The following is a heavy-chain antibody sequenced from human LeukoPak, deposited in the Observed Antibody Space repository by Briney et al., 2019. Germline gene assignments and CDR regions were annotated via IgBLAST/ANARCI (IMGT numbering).Heavy chain of an antibody. CDR2: INPSSGST. CDR1: GGTFSSYA. Sequence: ASVKVSCKASGGTFSSYAISWVRQAPGQGLEWMGIINPSSGSTSYTQKFQGRVTMTRDTSTSTVYMDLSSLRSEDTAVYYCARASSDFGELFPWGQGTLVTVSS. V-gene: IGHV1-46*01. D-gene: IGHD3-10*01. J-gene: IGHJ5*02. CDR3: ARASSDFGELFP.